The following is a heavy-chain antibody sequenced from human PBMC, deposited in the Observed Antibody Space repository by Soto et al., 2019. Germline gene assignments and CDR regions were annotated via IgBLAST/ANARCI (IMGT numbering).Heavy chain of an antibody. CDR2: MNPNSGNT. CDR3: ARFKGGTIFGVVRVYYGMDV. Sequence: EASVKVSCKASGYTFTSYDINWVRQATGQGLEWMGWMNPNSGNTGYAQKFQGRVTMTRNTSISTAYMELSSLRSEDTAVYYCARFKGGTIFGVVRVYYGMDVWGQGTTVTVSS. J-gene: IGHJ6*02. D-gene: IGHD3-3*01. V-gene: IGHV1-8*01. CDR1: GYTFTSYD.